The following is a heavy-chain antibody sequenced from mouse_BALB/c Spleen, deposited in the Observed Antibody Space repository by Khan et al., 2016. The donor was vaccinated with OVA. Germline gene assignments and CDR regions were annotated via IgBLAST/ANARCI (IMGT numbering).Heavy chain of an antibody. D-gene: IGHD2-14*01. CDR2: INPNTDNT. J-gene: IGHJ3*01. CDR1: GYSFTAYY. Sequence: VQLKESGPDLVKTRASVKISCKASGYSFTAYYMNWAKLSHGKSLECIGRINPNTDNTNYNQKFKGKAILTVDTSSSTAYMELRSLTSEDSAVYFCARGYDFFAYWSQGPLVTVSA. V-gene: IGHV1-26*01. CDR3: ARGYDFFAY.